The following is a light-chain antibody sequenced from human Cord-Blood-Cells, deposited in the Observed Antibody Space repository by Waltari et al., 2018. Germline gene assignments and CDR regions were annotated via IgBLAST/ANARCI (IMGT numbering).Light chain of an antibody. CDR3: SSYTSSSTLV. V-gene: IGLV2-14*01. J-gene: IGLJ1*01. CDR2: EVS. CDR1: RSDVGGYHY. Sequence: QSALTQPASVSGSPGQSITISCTGTRSDVGGYHYVSWYQQHPGKAPKLMIYEVSNRPSGVSNRFSGSKSGNTASLTISGLQAEDEADYYCSSYTSSSTLVFGTGTKVTVL.